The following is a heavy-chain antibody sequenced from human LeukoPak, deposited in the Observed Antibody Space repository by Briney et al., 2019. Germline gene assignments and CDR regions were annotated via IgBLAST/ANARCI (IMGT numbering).Heavy chain of an antibody. V-gene: IGHV4-59*08. CDR3: ARGRWIYGSGSYSFNWFDP. CDR2: IYYSGST. J-gene: IGHJ5*02. Sequence: SETLSLTCTVSGGSISSYYWSWIRQPAGKGLGWIGYIYYSGSTNYNSSLKSRLTISLDTPKNQFSLKLTSVTAADTAVYYWARGRWIYGSGSYSFNWFDPWGQGTLVTVSS. D-gene: IGHD3-10*01. CDR1: GGSISSYY.